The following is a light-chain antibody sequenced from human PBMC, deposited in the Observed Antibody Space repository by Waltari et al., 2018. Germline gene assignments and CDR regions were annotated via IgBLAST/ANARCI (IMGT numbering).Light chain of an antibody. CDR1: SSSFVGSYF. CDR3: SSHTSSSTVV. J-gene: IGLJ2*01. V-gene: IGLV2-14*03. CDR2: DVS. Sequence: QSALTQPASVSASPGHSIPTSCPGTSSSFVGSYFVSWYQHHPGKAPKLMIYDVSKRPSGVSNRFSGSKSGNTASLTISGLQAEDESDYYCSSHTSSSTVVFGGGTKLTVL.